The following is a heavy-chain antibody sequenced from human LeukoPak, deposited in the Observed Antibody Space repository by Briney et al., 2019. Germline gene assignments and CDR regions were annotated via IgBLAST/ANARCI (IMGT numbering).Heavy chain of an antibody. CDR2: ISSSSRDI. CDR1: EFTFSSYA. J-gene: IGHJ4*02. V-gene: IGHV3-21*01. Sequence: GGSLRLSCAASEFTFSSYAMSWVRQAPGKGLEWVAAISSSSRDIFYADSVKGRFSISRDNTQNSLSLRMNSLRAEDTAVYYCVREAAATLFDYWGQGTLVTVSS. D-gene: IGHD1-26*01. CDR3: VREAAATLFDY.